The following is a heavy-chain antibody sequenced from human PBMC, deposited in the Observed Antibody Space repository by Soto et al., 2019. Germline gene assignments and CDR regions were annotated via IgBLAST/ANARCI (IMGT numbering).Heavy chain of an antibody. CDR2: ISSSSSTI. J-gene: IGHJ3*02. CDR3: ARDRGRIGYCSGGSCPNAFDI. D-gene: IGHD2-15*01. V-gene: IGHV3-48*01. Sequence: EVQLVESGGGLVQPGGSLRLSCAASGFTFSSYSMNWVRQAPGKGLEWVSYISSSSSTIYYADSVKGRFTISRDNAKNQLYLQMISQRAVDTAVYYCARDRGRIGYCSGGSCPNAFDIWGQGTMVTVSS. CDR1: GFTFSSYS.